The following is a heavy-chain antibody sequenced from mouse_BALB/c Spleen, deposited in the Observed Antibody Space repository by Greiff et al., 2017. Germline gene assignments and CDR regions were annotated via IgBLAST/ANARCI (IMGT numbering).Heavy chain of an antibody. V-gene: IGHV1S81*02. CDR3: ARRIYGRDFDY. J-gene: IGHJ2*01. Sequence: QVQLQQPGAELVKPGASVKLSCKASGYTFTSYWMHWVKQRPGQGLEWIGEINPSNGRTNYNEKFKSKATLTVDKSSSTAYMQLSSLTSEDSAVYYCARRIYGRDFDYWGQGTTLTVSS. CDR1: GYTFTSYW. CDR2: INPSNGRT. D-gene: IGHD1-1*01.